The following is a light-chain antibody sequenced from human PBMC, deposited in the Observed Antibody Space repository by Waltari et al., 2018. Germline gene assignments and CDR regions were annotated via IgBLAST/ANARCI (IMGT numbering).Light chain of an antibody. V-gene: IGLV3-21*02. J-gene: IGLJ1*01. CDR2: DVS. Sequence: SYVLTQPPSVSVAPGPSATVTWGGDNIGSDSVHWYQQKPGQAPVLVVYDVSDRPSGIPERFSGSNSGNTATLTISRVEAGDEADYYCQVWDRSSDYVFGSGTKVTVL. CDR1: NIGSDS. CDR3: QVWDRSSDYV.